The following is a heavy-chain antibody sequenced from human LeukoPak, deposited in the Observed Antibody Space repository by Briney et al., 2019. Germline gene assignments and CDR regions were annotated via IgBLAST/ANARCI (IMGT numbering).Heavy chain of an antibody. Sequence: SETLSLTCTVSGGSISSSSYYRGWIRQPPGKGLEWIGSIYYSGSTYYNPSLKSRVTISVDTSKNQFSLKLSSVTAADTAVYYCARHSGGGLRELFDYWGQGTLVTVSS. CDR2: IYYSGST. CDR3: ARHSGGGLRELFDY. J-gene: IGHJ4*02. V-gene: IGHV4-39*01. D-gene: IGHD1-7*01. CDR1: GGSISSSSYY.